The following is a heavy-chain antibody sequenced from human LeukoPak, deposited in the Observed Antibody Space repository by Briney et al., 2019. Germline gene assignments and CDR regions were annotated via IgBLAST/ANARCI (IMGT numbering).Heavy chain of an antibody. CDR1: GGSISSYY. D-gene: IGHD2-8*01. CDR3: ARDDHTNGWHT. Sequence: PSATLSLTCTVSGGSISSYYWSWTRQHAGKGLEWIGRVYSDESTDYTPSLKSRVSISLDKSKNQFSLKLTSVTAADTAVYYCARDDHTNGWHTWGLGALVTVSS. V-gene: IGHV4-4*07. J-gene: IGHJ5*02. CDR2: VYSDEST.